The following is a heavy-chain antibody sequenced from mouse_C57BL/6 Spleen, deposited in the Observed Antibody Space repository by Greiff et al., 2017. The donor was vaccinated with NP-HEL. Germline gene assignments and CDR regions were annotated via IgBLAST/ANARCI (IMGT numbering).Heavy chain of an antibody. Sequence: EVQLQESGPGLVKPSQSLSLTCSVTGYSITSGYYWNWIRQFPGNKLEWMGYISYDGSNNYNPSLKNRISITRDTSKNQFFLKLNSVTNEDTATYYCAQTLREGYYAMDYWGQGTSVTVSS. CDR2: ISYDGSN. CDR3: AQTLREGYYAMDY. D-gene: IGHD1-1*01. J-gene: IGHJ4*01. V-gene: IGHV3-6*01. CDR1: GYSITSGYY.